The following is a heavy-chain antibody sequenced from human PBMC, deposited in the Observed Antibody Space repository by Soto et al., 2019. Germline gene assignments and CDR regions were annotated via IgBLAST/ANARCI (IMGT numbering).Heavy chain of an antibody. CDR2: ISDSGIA. CDR3: ARNGGWPPNALEYFQH. D-gene: IGHD6-19*01. V-gene: IGHV4-59*01. J-gene: IGHJ1*01. CDR1: GGAISSYF. Sequence: SETLSLTCRVSGGAISSYFWSLLRTSPGKGLEWIGYISDSGIARYNPSLNRRATMSADTSKRQVSLKLISVTAADAAVYYCARNGGWPPNALEYFQHWGQGTVVTVSS.